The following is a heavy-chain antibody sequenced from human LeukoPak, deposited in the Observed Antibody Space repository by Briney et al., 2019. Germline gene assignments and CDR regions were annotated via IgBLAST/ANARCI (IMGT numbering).Heavy chain of an antibody. CDR1: GGSISSSSYY. CDR2: IYTSGST. V-gene: IGHV4-61*02. D-gene: IGHD3-22*01. J-gene: IGHJ3*02. CDR3: ARFRGRYYYDSSGWDAFDI. Sequence: PSETLSLTCTVSGGSISSSSYYWGWIRQPAGKGLEWIGRIYTSGSTNYNPSLKSRVTISVDTSKNQFSLKLSSVTAADTAVYYCARFRGRYYYDSSGWDAFDIWGQGTMVTVSS.